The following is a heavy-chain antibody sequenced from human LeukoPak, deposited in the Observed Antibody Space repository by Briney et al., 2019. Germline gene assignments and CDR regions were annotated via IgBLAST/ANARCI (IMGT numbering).Heavy chain of an antibody. CDR2: ISIYKSTT. CDR1: GYNFNTYG. J-gene: IGHJ4*02. CDR3: ARGPDPGFDFWSSYSFDY. Sequence: GASVKVSCKGSGYNFNTYGLSWVRQAPGQGLEWMGWISIYKSTTNYAQKVQGRVTMTTNTSTKTAYLELRSLRSDDTAVYYCARGPDPGFDFWSSYSFDYWGQGTLVTVSS. D-gene: IGHD3-3*01. V-gene: IGHV1-18*01.